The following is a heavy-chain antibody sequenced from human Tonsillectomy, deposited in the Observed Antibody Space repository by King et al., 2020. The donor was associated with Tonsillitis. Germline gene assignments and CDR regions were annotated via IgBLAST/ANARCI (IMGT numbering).Heavy chain of an antibody. D-gene: IGHD3-10*01. CDR3: AKYYDGSLSYYPVDY. Sequence: VQLVESGGGVVQPGRSLRLSCAASGFTFNSFGMHWVRQAPGKGLEWVAVISYDGTKKIYADSVKGRFTVSRDNYKSTLYLQMNSLRAEDTAVYYCAKYYDGSLSYYPVDYWGQGTLVTVSS. J-gene: IGHJ4*02. V-gene: IGHV3-30*18. CDR1: GFTFNSFG. CDR2: ISYDGTKK.